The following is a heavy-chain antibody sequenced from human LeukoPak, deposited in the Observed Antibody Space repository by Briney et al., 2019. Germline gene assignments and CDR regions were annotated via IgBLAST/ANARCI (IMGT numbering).Heavy chain of an antibody. D-gene: IGHD1-26*01. CDR2: ISSSGTI. V-gene: IGHV3-48*03. J-gene: IGHJ4*02. CDR1: GFTFSSYE. CDR3: ARWGVGDY. Sequence: GGSLRLSCAASGFTFSSYEMNWVRQAPGKGLEWVSYISSSGTIYYADSVKGRFTISRDNAKNSLYLQMNSLRAEDTAVYYCARWGVGDYWGQGTLVTVSS.